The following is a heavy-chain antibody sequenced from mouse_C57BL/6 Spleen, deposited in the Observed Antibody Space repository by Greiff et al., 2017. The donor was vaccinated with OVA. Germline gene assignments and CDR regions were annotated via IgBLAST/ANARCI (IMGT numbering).Heavy chain of an antibody. Sequence: QVQLQQPGAELVRPGSSVKLSCKASGYTFTSYWMHWVKQRPIQGLAWIGNIDPSDSENHYTQKFKDKATLSVDTSSSTAYMQLSSLTSEDSAVHYCAYSSGYRYHFDYWGQGTTLTVSS. CDR1: GYTFTSYW. CDR2: IDPSDSEN. V-gene: IGHV1-52*01. CDR3: AYSSGYRYHFDY. J-gene: IGHJ2*01. D-gene: IGHD3-2*02.